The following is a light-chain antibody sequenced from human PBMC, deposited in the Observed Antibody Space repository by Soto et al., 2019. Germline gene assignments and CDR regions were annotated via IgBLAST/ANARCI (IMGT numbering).Light chain of an antibody. Sequence: EIVLPQSPGTLSLSPGERATLSCRASQSVSSSYLAWYQHKPGKAPRLLIYGASSMATGIPDRFSGSGSGTVFTLTISGLDPQELAVEYCQQDGSSPRFTFGPGTKVDIK. CDR2: GAS. CDR1: QSVSSSY. J-gene: IGKJ3*01. CDR3: QQDGSSPRFT. V-gene: IGKV3-20*01.